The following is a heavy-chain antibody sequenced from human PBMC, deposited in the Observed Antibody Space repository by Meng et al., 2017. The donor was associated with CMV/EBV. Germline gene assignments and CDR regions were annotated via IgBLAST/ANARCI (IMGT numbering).Heavy chain of an antibody. CDR3: ARHHPAGYCSSTSCPQRWFDP. CDR1: GYTFTTYD. D-gene: IGHD2-2*01. Sequence: ASVKVSCKASGYTFTTYDINWVRQATGQGLEWMGWMNPNSGNTGYAQKFQGRVTITTDESTSTAYMELSSLRSEDTAVYYCARHHPAGYCSSTSCPQRWFDPWGQGTLVTVSS. V-gene: IGHV1-8*03. J-gene: IGHJ5*02. CDR2: MNPNSGNT.